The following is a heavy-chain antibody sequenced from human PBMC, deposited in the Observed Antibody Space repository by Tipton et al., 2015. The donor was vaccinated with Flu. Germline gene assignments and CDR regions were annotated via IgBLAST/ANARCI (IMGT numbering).Heavy chain of an antibody. CDR3: AVLLYTTTWPAVGY. V-gene: IGHV3-7*01. D-gene: IGHD1-26*01. Sequence: SLRLSCTASGFTFNNFWMTWVRQAPGKGLEWVANMNQDGSHKYYVDSVKGRFTISRDNAENSLYVQMNSLRAEDTAVYYCAVLLYTTTWPAVGYWGQGTLVTVSS. CDR2: MNQDGSHK. J-gene: IGHJ4*02. CDR1: GFTFNNFW.